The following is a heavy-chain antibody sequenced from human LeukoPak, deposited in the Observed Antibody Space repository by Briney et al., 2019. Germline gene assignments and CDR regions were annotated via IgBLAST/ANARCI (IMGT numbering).Heavy chain of an antibody. CDR1: GFTFSSYS. Sequence: PGGSLRLSCAASGFTFSSYSMNWVRQAPGKGLEWVSSISSSSSYIYYADSVKGRFTISRGNAKNSLYLQMNSLRAEDTAVYYCARVGYCSGGSCYSSPLDYWGQGTLVTVSS. J-gene: IGHJ4*02. CDR2: ISSSSSYI. D-gene: IGHD2-15*01. CDR3: ARVGYCSGGSCYSSPLDY. V-gene: IGHV3-21*01.